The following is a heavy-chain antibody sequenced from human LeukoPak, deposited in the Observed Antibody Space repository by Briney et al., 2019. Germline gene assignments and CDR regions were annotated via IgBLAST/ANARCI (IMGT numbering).Heavy chain of an antibody. Sequence: PSETLSLTCSVSGGSLNSGYWSWIRQPPGKGLEWIGLLYPSGSTNYNPSLKSRVTISVDTSRTQFSLKLSSMTAADTAVYYCAGGHYPLEYWGQGTLVTVSS. V-gene: IGHV4-59*01. J-gene: IGHJ4*02. CDR1: GGSLNSGY. CDR3: AGGHYPLEY. CDR2: LYPSGST. D-gene: IGHD1-26*01.